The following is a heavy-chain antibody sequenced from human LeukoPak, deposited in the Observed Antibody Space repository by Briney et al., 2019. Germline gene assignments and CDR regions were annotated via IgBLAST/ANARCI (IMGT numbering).Heavy chain of an antibody. CDR1: GFTVSTNC. V-gene: IGHV3-53*01. Sequence: GGSLRLSCAASGFTVSTNCMSWVRQAPGKKLEWVSDIYSDGSTFYADSVKGRFTISRDNSKNTLYLQMNSLRAEDTAVYHCARYDFILISYFDLWGRGTLVTVSS. D-gene: IGHD3-3*01. J-gene: IGHJ2*01. CDR2: IYSDGST. CDR3: ARYDFILISYFDL.